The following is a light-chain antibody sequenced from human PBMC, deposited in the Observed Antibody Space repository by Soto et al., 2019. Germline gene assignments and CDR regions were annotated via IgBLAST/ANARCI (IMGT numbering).Light chain of an antibody. V-gene: IGLV2-14*01. CDR1: SSDVGGYNY. Sequence: QSALTQPASVSGSPGQSITISCTGTSSDVGGYNYVSWYQQNPGKAPKLMIYEVTTRPSGVSNRFSGSKSGNTASLTISGLQAADEADYYCTSHAGSNNYVFGTGTKLTVL. J-gene: IGLJ1*01. CDR3: TSHAGSNNYV. CDR2: EVT.